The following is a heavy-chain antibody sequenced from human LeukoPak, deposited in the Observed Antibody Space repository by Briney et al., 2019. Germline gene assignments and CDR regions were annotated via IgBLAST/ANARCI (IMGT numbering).Heavy chain of an antibody. CDR3: AKDPNGDYIGAFDS. CDR2: ITVSSGTR. CDR1: GFNFNTYA. D-gene: IGHD2-8*01. J-gene: IGHJ3*02. V-gene: IGHV3-23*01. Sequence: GGSLRFSCTASGFNFNTYARIWVRQAPGRGLEWVSSITVSSGTRNYADSMKGRFTISRYNSKNYLYLQMNSLRDEDTAIYYCAKDPNGDYIGAFDSWGQATLVTVSS.